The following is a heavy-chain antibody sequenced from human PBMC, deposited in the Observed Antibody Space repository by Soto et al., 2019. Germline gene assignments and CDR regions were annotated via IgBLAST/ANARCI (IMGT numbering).Heavy chain of an antibody. Sequence: GGSLRLSCVASGFTFSNYGMNWVRQAPGKGLEWIAYISSGSDTIYYADSVKGRFTISRDNAKNSLYLQMNSLRDEDTAVYYCAREYGRSYHDAFDIWGQGTMVTVSS. V-gene: IGHV3-48*02. CDR3: AREYGRSYHDAFDI. CDR2: ISSGSDTI. CDR1: GFTFSNYG. D-gene: IGHD1-26*01. J-gene: IGHJ3*02.